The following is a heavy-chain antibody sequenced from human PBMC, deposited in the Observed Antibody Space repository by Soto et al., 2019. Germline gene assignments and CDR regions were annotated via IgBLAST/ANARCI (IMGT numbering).Heavy chain of an antibody. Sequence: GGSLRLSCGASGLSVSDNYMGWVRQAPGRGLEWVSVMYAGGDTHYADSVKGRFTISRDKSENTLYLQMNSLRDEDTGVYFCVSRIPSXVFDYWGLGTLVTVSS. CDR2: MYAGGDT. CDR1: GLSVSDNY. CDR3: VSRIPSXVFDY. D-gene: IGHD2-21*01. J-gene: IGHJ4*01. V-gene: IGHV3-53*01.